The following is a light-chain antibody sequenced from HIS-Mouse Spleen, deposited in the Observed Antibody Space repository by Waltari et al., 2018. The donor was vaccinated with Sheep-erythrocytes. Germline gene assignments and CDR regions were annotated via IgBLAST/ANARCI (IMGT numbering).Light chain of an antibody. J-gene: IGLJ3*02. CDR3: CSYAGSSTPWV. Sequence: QSALTQPASVSGSPGQSITISCPSTSSDGGSYNLVSRYQQHPGKAPKLMLYEGSKRPSGVSNRFSGSKSGNTASLTISGLQAEDEADYYCCSYAGSSTPWVFGGGTKLTVL. V-gene: IGLV2-23*01. CDR2: EGS. CDR1: SSDGGSYNL.